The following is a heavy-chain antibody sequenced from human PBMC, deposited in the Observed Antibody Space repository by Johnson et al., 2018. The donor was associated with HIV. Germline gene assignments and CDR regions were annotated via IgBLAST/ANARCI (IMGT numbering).Heavy chain of an antibody. CDR2: ISYDGSNK. Sequence: VQLVESGGGVVQPGRSLRLSCAASGFTFSSYAMHWVRQAPGKGLEWVAVISYDGSNKYYADSVKGRFTISRDNSKNTLYLQINSLRAEDTAIYYCAKDPGKWSDFWSASDAFDVWGQGTIVTVSS. J-gene: IGHJ3*01. CDR1: GFTFSSYA. V-gene: IGHV3-30-3*01. CDR3: AKDPGKWSDFWSASDAFDV. D-gene: IGHD3-3*01.